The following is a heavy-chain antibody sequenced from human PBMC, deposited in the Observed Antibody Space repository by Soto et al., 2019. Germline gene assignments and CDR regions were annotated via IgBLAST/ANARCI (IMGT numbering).Heavy chain of an antibody. Sequence: QVQLVQSGAEVKKPGSSVKVSCKASGDTFSTYAITWVRQAPGQGLEWMGGIIPLFGTTNYAPKLQGRVTITADESTCIVFMELSSLISGDMAIHYRARGVFVVATTSREDACDIWGQGTMVTVSS. CDR2: IIPLFGTT. CDR3: ARGVFVVATTSREDACDI. D-gene: IGHD2-15*01. V-gene: IGHV1-69*12. J-gene: IGHJ3*02. CDR1: GDTFSTYA.